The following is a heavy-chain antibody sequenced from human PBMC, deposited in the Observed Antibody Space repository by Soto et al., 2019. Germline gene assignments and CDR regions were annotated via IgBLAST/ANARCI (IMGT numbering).Heavy chain of an antibody. V-gene: IGHV4-59*01. D-gene: IGHD3-22*01. CDR2: IYYSGST. CDR3: AGYDYDRFDY. J-gene: IGHJ4*02. Sequence: PSETLSLTCTVSGGSIGSYYWSWIRQPPGKGLEWIGYIYYSGSTNYNPSLKSRVTISVDTSKNQFSLKLSSVTAADTAVYYCAGYDYDRFDYWGQGTLVTASS. CDR1: GGSIGSYY.